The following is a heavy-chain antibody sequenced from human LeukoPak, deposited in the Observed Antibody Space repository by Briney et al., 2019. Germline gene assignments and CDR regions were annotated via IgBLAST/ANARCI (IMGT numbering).Heavy chain of an antibody. CDR3: ARASLYGSGKGYFDY. D-gene: IGHD3-10*01. Sequence: SETLSLTCAVYGGSFSGYYWSWIRQPPGKGLEWIGGINHSGSTNYNPSLKSRVTISVDTSKNQFSLKLSSVTAADTAVYYCARASLYGSGKGYFDYWGQGTLVTVSS. CDR1: GGSFSGYY. J-gene: IGHJ4*02. V-gene: IGHV4-34*01. CDR2: INHSGST.